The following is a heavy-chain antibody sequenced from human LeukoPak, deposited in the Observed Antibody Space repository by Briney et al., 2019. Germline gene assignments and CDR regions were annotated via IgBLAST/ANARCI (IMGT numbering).Heavy chain of an antibody. D-gene: IGHD3-22*01. J-gene: IGHJ4*02. CDR1: GYTFTSYG. CDR2: ISAYNGNT. Sequence: ASVKVSCKASGYTFTSYGISWVRQAPGQGLEWMGWISAYNGNTNYAQKLQGRVTMTTDTSTSTAYMELGSLRSEDTAVYYCATAYDRANFDYWGQGTLVTVSS. CDR3: ATAYDRANFDY. V-gene: IGHV1-18*01.